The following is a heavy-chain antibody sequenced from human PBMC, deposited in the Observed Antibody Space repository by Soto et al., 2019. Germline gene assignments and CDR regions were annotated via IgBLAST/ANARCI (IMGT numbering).Heavy chain of an antibody. CDR2: ITSARYGGTA. CDR3: TRMSPNKYCRSGSCSAFDV. Sequence: EVQLVESGGGLVQPGRSLRLSCAASGFTFRDYAFIWFRQSPGKPLEWIGRITSARYGGTAESAASVRGRFTISRDDFASVAYLQMNSLEVGDTAVYFCTRMSPNKYCRSGSCSAFDVWGQGTRVTVSS. V-gene: IGHV3-49*03. J-gene: IGHJ3*01. D-gene: IGHD2-15*01. CDR1: GFTFRDYA.